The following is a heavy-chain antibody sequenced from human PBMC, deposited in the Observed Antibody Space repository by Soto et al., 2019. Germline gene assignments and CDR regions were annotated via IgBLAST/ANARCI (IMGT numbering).Heavy chain of an antibody. J-gene: IGHJ4*02. V-gene: IGHV3-23*01. D-gene: IGHD3-22*01. CDR1: GFTFSNYA. CDR3: ARTYYDSSGYYYGFDY. CDR2: ISGRGDST. Sequence: GGSLRLSCAASGFTFSNYAMNWVRQAPGRGLEWVSFISGRGDSTYYADSVMGRFTISRDNSKNTLYLQMDSLRAEDTAVYYCARTYYDSSGYYYGFDYWGQGTLVTVSS.